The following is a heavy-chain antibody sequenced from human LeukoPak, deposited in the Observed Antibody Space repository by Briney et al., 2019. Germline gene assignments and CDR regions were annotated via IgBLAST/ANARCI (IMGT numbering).Heavy chain of an antibody. CDR1: GYTFISYG. J-gene: IGHJ4*02. V-gene: IGHV1-18*01. D-gene: IGHD3-3*01. CDR3: ATNPSYDFWSGD. CDR2: ISAYSGKT. Sequence: ASVKVSCKASGYTFISYGITWVRQAPGQGLEWMGWISAYSGKTNYAQNLQGRVTMTTDTSTSTAHMELRSLRSDDTAMYYCATNPSYDFWSGDWGQGTLISVSS.